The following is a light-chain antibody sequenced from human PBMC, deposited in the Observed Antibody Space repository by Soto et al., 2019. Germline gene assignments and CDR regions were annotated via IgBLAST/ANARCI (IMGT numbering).Light chain of an antibody. Sequence: DIQMTQSPSSLSASVGDRVTITCQASQDISNYLNWYQQKPGKAPKLLIYDASNLETGVPSRFSGSGSGTDFTFTISSLQPEDFATYYCQQLYTYPFTFGPGTKVDIK. CDR3: QQLYTYPFT. CDR1: QDISNY. CDR2: DAS. V-gene: IGKV1-33*01. J-gene: IGKJ3*01.